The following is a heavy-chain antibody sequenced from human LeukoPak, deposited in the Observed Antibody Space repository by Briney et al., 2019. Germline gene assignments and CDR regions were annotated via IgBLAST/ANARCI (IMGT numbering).Heavy chain of an antibody. Sequence: GGSLRLSCAASEFSISTYGMHWVRQAPGKGLEWVAGIWYDGSRTYYADSVKGRCTISRDNSMNTLYLQMNRLRAEDTAIYYCARALRANTYYYGMDVWGQGTTATVSS. CDR2: IWYDGSRT. CDR1: EFSISTYG. CDR3: ARALRANTYYYGMDV. V-gene: IGHV3-33*08. J-gene: IGHJ6*02.